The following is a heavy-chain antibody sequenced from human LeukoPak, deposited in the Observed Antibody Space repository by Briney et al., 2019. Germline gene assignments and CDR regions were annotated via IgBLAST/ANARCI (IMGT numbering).Heavy chain of an antibody. CDR1: GLTFSRYG. J-gene: IGHJ6*02. Sequence: QPGGSLRLSCAAPGLTFSRYGMHWVRQAPGKGLGWVAVIWYDGSNKYYADSVKGRFTISRDNSKNTLYLQMNSLRAEDTTVYCCAREGGGPVVGATGYYYGMDVWGQGTTVTVSS. CDR2: IWYDGSNK. D-gene: IGHD1-26*01. V-gene: IGHV3-33*08. CDR3: AREGGGPVVGATGYYYGMDV.